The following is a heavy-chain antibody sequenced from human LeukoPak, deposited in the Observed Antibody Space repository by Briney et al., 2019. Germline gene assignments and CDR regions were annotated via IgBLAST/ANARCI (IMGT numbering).Heavy chain of an antibody. V-gene: IGHV4-4*02. CDR3: ARVLWGIAAAGTGYYYGMDV. D-gene: IGHD6-13*01. Sequence: SETLSLTCAVSGGSISSSNWWSWVRQPPGKGLEWIGEIYHSGSTNYNPSLKSRVTISVDKSKNQFSLKLSSVTAADTAVYYCARVLWGIAAAGTGYYYGMDVWGQGTTVTVSS. CDR2: IYHSGST. J-gene: IGHJ6*01. CDR1: GGSISSSNW.